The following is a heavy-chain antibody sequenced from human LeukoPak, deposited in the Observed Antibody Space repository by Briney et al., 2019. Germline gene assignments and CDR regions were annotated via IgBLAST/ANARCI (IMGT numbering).Heavy chain of an antibody. J-gene: IGHJ6*04. D-gene: IGHD2-2*01. CDR3: AKDGEDIVVVPAAKGDYYYGMDV. CDR2: ISYDGSNK. CDR1: GFTFSSYG. Sequence: GSLRLSCAASGFTFSSYGMHWVRQAPGKGLGWVAVISYDGSNKYYADSVKGRFTISRDNSKNTLYLQMNSLRAEDTAVYYCAKDGEDIVVVPAAKGDYYYGMDVWGKGTTVTVSS. V-gene: IGHV3-30*18.